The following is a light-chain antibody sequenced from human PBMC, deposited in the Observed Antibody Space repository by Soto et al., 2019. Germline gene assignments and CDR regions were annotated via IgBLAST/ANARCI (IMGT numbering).Light chain of an antibody. CDR3: MQGLQSPIT. J-gene: IGKJ5*01. V-gene: IGKV2-28*01. CDR1: QSRLHSNGYKY. Sequence: IVITQTPLSLSVTPGQPASISCRSSQSRLHSNGYKYLDWYLQKQGQSPQLXXYLGSSRASGVPDRVSGSESGTDGTMKIGRVQPEDGCMYYCMQGLQSPITFGQGTRLEIK. CDR2: LGS.